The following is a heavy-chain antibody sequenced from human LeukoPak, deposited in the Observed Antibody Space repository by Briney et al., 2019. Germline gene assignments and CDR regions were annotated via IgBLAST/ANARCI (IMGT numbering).Heavy chain of an antibody. Sequence: ASVKVSCKASGYTFTDYYMHWVRQAPGQGLEWMGWINPNSGGTNYAQKFQGRVTMTRDTSISTAYMELSRLRSVDTAVYYCARDLSGGYKPPFDYWGQGTLVTVST. CDR3: ARDLSGGYKPPFDY. J-gene: IGHJ4*02. CDR2: INPNSGGT. D-gene: IGHD5-12*01. V-gene: IGHV1-2*02. CDR1: GYTFTDYY.